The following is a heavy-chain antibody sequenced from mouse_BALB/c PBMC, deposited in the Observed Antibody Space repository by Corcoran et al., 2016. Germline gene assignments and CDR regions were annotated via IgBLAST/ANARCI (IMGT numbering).Heavy chain of an antibody. J-gene: IGHJ4*01. Sequence: QIQFVQSGPELKNPGATVKISCKASGSTFTHYGMNWVKQAPGKGLKWMGWINTYTGEPTYADDFKGRFAFSLVTSASTAYLQINNLKNEDTATYFCAREYYYAMDYWGQGTSVTVSS. CDR2: INTYTGEP. CDR1: GSTFTHYG. CDR3: AREYYYAMDY. V-gene: IGHV9-3-1*01.